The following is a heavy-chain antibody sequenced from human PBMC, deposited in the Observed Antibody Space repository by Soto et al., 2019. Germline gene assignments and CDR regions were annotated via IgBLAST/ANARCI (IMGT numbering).Heavy chain of an antibody. CDR1: GFTFSSYA. CDR2: INHSGST. CDR3: ATGNGFLGVAGTTNRNNWFDP. J-gene: IGHJ5*02. Sequence: GSLRLSCAASGFTFSSYAMSWVRQAPGKGLEWIGEINHSGSTNYNPSLKSRVTISVDTSKNQFSLKLSSVTAADTAVYYCATGNGFLGVAGTTNRNNWFDPWGQGTLVTVSS. V-gene: IGHV4-34*08. D-gene: IGHD1-7*01.